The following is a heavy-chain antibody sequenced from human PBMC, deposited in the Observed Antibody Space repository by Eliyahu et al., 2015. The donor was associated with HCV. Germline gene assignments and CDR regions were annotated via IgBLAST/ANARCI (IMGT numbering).Heavy chain of an antibody. CDR3: AKTYYDILTGYYNPRAFDI. CDR1: GFTFSSYA. Sequence: EVQLVESGGGLVQPGGSLRLSCAASGFTFSSYAMSWVRQAPGKGLEWVSAISGSGGSTYYADSVKGRFTISRDNSKNTLYLQMNSLRAEDTAVYYCAKTYYDILTGYYNPRAFDIWGQGTMVTVSS. V-gene: IGHV3-23*04. J-gene: IGHJ3*02. D-gene: IGHD3-9*01. CDR2: ISGSGGST.